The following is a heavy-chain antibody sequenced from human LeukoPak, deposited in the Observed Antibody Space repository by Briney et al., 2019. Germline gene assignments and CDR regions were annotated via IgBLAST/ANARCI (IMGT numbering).Heavy chain of an antibody. J-gene: IGHJ4*02. D-gene: IGHD3-22*01. CDR1: GGSFSAHY. CDR3: ARYFTFDSSGYYYTFDY. V-gene: IGHV4-34*01. CDR2: INHSGST. Sequence: LTCVVSGGSFSAHYWSWIRQPPGMGLEWIGEINHSGSTNYNPSLKSRVTMSVDTSKNQFSLRLSSVNAADTAVYYCARYFTFDSSGYYYTFDYWGQGTLVTXSS.